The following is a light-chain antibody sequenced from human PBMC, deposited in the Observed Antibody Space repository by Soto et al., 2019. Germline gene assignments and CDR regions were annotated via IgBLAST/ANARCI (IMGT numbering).Light chain of an antibody. CDR2: AAS. CDR1: QGISSY. CDR3: QHLSSYPIT. J-gene: IGKJ5*01. Sequence: DIQLTQTPSFLSASVGDRVTITCRASQGISSYLAWYQQKPGRAPKLLIYAASTLQSGVPSRFSGSGSGTRFTLTISSLQPEDFATYYCQHLSSYPITFGQRTRLEIK. V-gene: IGKV1-9*01.